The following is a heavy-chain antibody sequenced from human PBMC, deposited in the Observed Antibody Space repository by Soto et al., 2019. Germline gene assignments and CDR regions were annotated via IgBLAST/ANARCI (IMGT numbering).Heavy chain of an antibody. Sequence: QVQLQESGPGLVKPSQTLSLTCTVSGGSISSGGYYWSWIRQHPGKGLEWIGYIYYSGSTYYNPSLKSRVTISVDTSKNQFSLKLSSVTAADTAVYYCARDRVGQQQNSYSFEYWGQGTLFTVSS. V-gene: IGHV4-31*03. D-gene: IGHD6-13*01. CDR1: GGSISSGGYY. CDR2: IYYSGST. CDR3: ARDRVGQQQNSYSFEY. J-gene: IGHJ4*02.